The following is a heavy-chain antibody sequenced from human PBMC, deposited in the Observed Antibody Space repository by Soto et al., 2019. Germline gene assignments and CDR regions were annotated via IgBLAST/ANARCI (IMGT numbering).Heavy chain of an antibody. CDR1: GFTFSNAW. D-gene: IGHD5-18*01. V-gene: IGHV3-15*01. CDR2: IKSKTDGGTT. J-gene: IGHJ4*02. Sequence: GGSLRLSCAASGFTFSNAWVSWVRQAPGEGLEWVGRIKSKTDGGTTDYAAPVKGRFSISRDDSKNTLYLQINSLKTEDTAVYYCATGRYSPGYWGHFDYWGQGTLVTVSS. CDR3: ATGRYSPGYWGHFDY.